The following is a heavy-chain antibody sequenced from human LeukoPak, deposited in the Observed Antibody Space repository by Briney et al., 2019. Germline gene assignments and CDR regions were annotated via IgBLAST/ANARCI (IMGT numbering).Heavy chain of an antibody. D-gene: IGHD1-26*01. J-gene: IGHJ4*02. Sequence: SETLSLTCSVSGDSINSGGYYWSWIRQHPGKGLEWIGDIYYSGSASYNPSLKSRVSISLDTSKNQFSLRMSSVTAADTAIYYCAKGAHSGSYLHFDYWAREPWSPSPQ. V-gene: IGHV4-31*03. CDR1: GDSINSGGYY. CDR2: IYYSGSA. CDR3: AKGAHSGSYLHFDY.